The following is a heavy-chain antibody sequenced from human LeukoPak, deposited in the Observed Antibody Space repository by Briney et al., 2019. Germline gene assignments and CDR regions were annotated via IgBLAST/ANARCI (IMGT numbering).Heavy chain of an antibody. Sequence: GGSLRLSCAASGFTFSSYSMNWVRQAPGKGLEWVSSISSSSSYIYYADSVKGRFTISRDNAKNSLYLQMNSLRAEDTAVYYCARGGADYGFDYWGQGTLVTVPS. CDR3: ARGGADYGFDY. D-gene: IGHD4-17*01. CDR1: GFTFSSYS. J-gene: IGHJ4*02. CDR2: ISSSSSYI. V-gene: IGHV3-21*01.